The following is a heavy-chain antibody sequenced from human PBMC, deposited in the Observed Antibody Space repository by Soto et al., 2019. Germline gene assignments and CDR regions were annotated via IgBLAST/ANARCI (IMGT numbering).Heavy chain of an antibody. CDR1: GFTFSSYG. CDR2: IWYDGSNK. Sequence: QVQLVESGGGVVQPGRSLRLSCAASGFTFSSYGMHWVRQAPGKGLEWVAVIWYDGSNKYYADSVKGRFTISRDNSKNTLYLQMNSLRAEDTAVYYCARFDSSGYNFDYWGQGTLGTVSS. CDR3: ARFDSSGYNFDY. J-gene: IGHJ4*02. D-gene: IGHD3-22*01. V-gene: IGHV3-33*01.